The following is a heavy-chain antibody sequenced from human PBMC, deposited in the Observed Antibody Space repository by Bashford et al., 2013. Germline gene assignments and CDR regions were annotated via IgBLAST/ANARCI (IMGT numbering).Heavy chain of an antibody. Sequence: GSLRLSCAASGFTFSTFAMSWVRQAPGKGLEWVSAISGSGGSTYYADSVKGRFTISRDNSKNTLYLQMNSLRAEDTAVYYCAKDCKASWLLLSNWFDPWGQGTLVTVSS. D-gene: IGHD6-19*01. CDR2: ISGSGGST. CDR3: AKDCKASWLLLSNWFDP. CDR1: GFTFSTFA. J-gene: IGHJ5*02. V-gene: IGHV3-23*01.